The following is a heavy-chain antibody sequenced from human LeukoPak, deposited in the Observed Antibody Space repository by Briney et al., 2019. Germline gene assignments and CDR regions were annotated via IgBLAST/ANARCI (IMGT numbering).Heavy chain of an antibody. CDR3: ARGMVRGVIDFPDY. V-gene: IGHV3-66*02. Sequence: QPGGSLRLSCAASGFTVSSNYMSWVRQAPGKGLEWVSVIYSGGSTYYADSVKGRFTISRDNSKNTLYLQMNSLRAEDTAVYYCARGMVRGVIDFPDYWGQGTLVTVSS. CDR2: IYSGGST. J-gene: IGHJ4*02. CDR1: GFTVSSNY. D-gene: IGHD3-10*01.